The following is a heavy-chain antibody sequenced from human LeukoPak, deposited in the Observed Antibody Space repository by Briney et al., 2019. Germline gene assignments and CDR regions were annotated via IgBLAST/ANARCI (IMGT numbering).Heavy chain of an antibody. D-gene: IGHD3-22*01. CDR3: ARSKRRKYYYESSGYDY. CDR2: IHHSGST. J-gene: IGHJ4*02. V-gene: IGHV4-38-2*02. CDR1: GYSISSGYY. Sequence: SETLSLTCTVSGYSISSGYYWGWIRQPPGKGLEWIGSIHHSGSTKYNPSLKSRVTISVDTSKNQFSLKLSSVTAADTAVYYCARSKRRKYYYESSGYDYWGQGTLVTVSS.